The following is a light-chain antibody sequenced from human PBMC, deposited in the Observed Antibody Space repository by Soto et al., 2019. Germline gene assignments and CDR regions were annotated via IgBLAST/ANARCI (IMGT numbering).Light chain of an antibody. V-gene: IGLV2-14*01. CDR2: EGS. J-gene: IGLJ1*01. CDR3: RSLTNRFTDV. Sequence: QSVLTQPASVAGSPGQSVAISCSGTSSDVGAYNYVSWYQQHPGKAPKLLLSEGSNRPSGVSDRFLGSKSGNTASLTISGIQAEDEADYYCRSLTNRFTDVLADGTKVTVL. CDR1: SSDVGAYNY.